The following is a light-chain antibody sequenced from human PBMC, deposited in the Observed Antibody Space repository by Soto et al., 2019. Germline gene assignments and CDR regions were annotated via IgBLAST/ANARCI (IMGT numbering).Light chain of an antibody. CDR2: GAS. V-gene: IGKV3-15*01. J-gene: IGKJ1*01. CDR1: QSVSSN. Sequence: EIVMTQSPATLSVSPGERATLSCRASQSVSSNLAWYQQKPGQAPRLLIYGASTRATGIPARFSGSGSGTEYTLTISSLQSHDFAVDYFQHYNRWPRTFGQGTNVEIK. CDR3: QHYNRWPRT.